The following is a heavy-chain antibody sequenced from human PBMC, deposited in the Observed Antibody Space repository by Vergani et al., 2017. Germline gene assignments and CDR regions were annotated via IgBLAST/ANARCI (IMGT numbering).Heavy chain of an antibody. D-gene: IGHD3-22*01. CDR3: ARADDDSSGYYTPFDY. J-gene: IGHJ4*02. Sequence: QVQLQESGPGLVKPSETLSLTCTVSGGSISSYYWSWIRQPAGKGLEWIGRIYTSGSTNYNPSLKSRVTMSVDTSKNQISLKLSSVTAADTAVYYCARADDDSSGYYTPFDYWGQGTLVTVSS. CDR2: IYTSGST. CDR1: GGSISSYY. V-gene: IGHV4-4*07.